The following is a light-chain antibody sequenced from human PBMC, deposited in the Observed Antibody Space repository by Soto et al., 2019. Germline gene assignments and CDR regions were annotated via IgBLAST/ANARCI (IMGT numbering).Light chain of an antibody. V-gene: IGKV3-20*01. CDR3: QQYGSSQWT. Sequence: EIVLTPSPGTLSLSPGERATLSCRASQSVSSSYLAWYQQKPGQAPRLLIYGASSRATGIPDRFSGSGSGTDFTLTISRLEPEDFAVYYCQQYGSSQWTFGQGTKVDIK. CDR1: QSVSSSY. J-gene: IGKJ1*01. CDR2: GAS.